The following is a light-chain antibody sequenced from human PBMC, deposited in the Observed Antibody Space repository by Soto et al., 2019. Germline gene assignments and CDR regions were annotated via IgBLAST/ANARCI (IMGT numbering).Light chain of an antibody. CDR2: GAS. V-gene: IGKV3-15*01. J-gene: IGKJ5*01. CDR3: QQRNIWPPVT. CDR1: QSVSSD. Sequence: IVMTQSPSTLSVSPGERATLSCRVSQSVSSDLAWYQQKPGQAPRLLIYGASTRATGIPARFSGSGSGTEFTLTISSLEPEDSAIYYCQQRNIWPPVTFGQGTRLEI.